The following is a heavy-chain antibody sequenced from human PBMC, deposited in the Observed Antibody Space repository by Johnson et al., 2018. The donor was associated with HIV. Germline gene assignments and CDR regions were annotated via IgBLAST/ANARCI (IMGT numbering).Heavy chain of an antibody. CDR3: ARDRIAGRLWAFDI. J-gene: IGHJ3*02. CDR1: GFTFSSYA. CDR2: ISYDGSNK. Sequence: QVQLVESGGGVVQPGRSLRLSCAASGFTFSSYAMHWVRQAPGKGLEWVAVISYDGSNKYYADSVKGRFTISRDNSKNTLYLQMNSLRAEDTAVYYCARDRIAGRLWAFDIWGQGTMVTVSS. D-gene: IGHD6-6*01. V-gene: IGHV3-30*14.